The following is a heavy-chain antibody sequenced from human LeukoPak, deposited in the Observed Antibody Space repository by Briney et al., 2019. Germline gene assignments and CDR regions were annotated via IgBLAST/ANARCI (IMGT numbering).Heavy chain of an antibody. Sequence: GGSLRLSCAASGFTFSDYYMSWIRQAPGKGLEWVSYISSSGSTIYYADSVKGRFTISRDNAKNSGYLQMNGLRAEDTALYYCATSPTCRASICHSRYLESWGQGTLVTVSS. D-gene: IGHD3-16*01. CDR1: GFTFSDYY. CDR2: ISSSGSTI. V-gene: IGHV3-11*01. J-gene: IGHJ4*02. CDR3: ATSPTCRASICHSRYLES.